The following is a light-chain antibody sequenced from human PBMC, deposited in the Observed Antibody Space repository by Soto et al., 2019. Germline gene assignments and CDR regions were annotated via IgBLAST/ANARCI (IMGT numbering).Light chain of an antibody. V-gene: IGKV3-11*01. CDR3: QQRSNWPPVT. CDR1: QSVSSY. J-gene: IGKJ4*01. CDR2: DAS. Sequence: EIVLTQSPATLSLSPGERATLSCRASQSVSSYLDWYQQKPGQAPRLLIYDASNRATGIPARFSGSGSGTDFTLTISSLEPADFGIYFCQQRSNWPPVTFGGGTKVEIK.